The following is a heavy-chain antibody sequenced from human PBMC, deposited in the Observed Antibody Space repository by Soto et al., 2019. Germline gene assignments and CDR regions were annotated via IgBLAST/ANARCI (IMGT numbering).Heavy chain of an antibody. CDR1: GFTFSSYG. J-gene: IGHJ6*02. V-gene: IGHV3-33*01. Sequence: QVQLVESGGGVVQPGRSLRLSCAASGFTFSSYGMHWVRQAPGKGLEWVAVIWYDGSNKYYADSVKGRFTISRDNSKNTLYLQMNSLRAEDTAVYYCARDKIFGVEEYYGMDVWGQGTTVTVSS. CDR2: IWYDGSNK. D-gene: IGHD3-3*01. CDR3: ARDKIFGVEEYYGMDV.